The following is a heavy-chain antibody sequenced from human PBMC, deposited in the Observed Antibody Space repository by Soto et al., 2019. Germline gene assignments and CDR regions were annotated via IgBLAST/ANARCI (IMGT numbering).Heavy chain of an antibody. J-gene: IGHJ6*03. Sequence: SETLSLTCAVYGGSFSGYYWSWIRQPPGKGLEWIGEINHSGSTNYNPSLKSRVTISVDTSKNQFSLKLSSVTAADTAVYYCARVVGITILEIYCYMDVWGKGTTGTVSS. CDR3: ARVVGITILEIYCYMDV. CDR1: GGSFSGYY. CDR2: INHSGST. V-gene: IGHV4-34*01. D-gene: IGHD3-3*01.